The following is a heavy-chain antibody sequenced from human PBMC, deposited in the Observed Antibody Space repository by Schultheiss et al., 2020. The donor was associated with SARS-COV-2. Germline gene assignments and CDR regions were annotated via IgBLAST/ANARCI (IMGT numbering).Heavy chain of an antibody. D-gene: IGHD3-10*01. J-gene: IGHJ6*03. Sequence: SETLSLTCTVSGGSISSYYWSWIRQPAGKGLEWIGRIYTSGSTNYNPSLKSRVTMSVDTSKNQFSLKLSSVTAADTAVYYCARAEVRGQRYYYYMDVWGKGTTVTVSS. CDR2: IYTSGST. CDR1: GGSISSYY. CDR3: ARAEVRGQRYYYYMDV. V-gene: IGHV4-4*07.